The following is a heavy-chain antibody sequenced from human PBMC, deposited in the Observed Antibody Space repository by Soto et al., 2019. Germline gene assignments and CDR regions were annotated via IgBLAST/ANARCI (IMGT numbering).Heavy chain of an antibody. CDR2: IYNSGST. V-gene: IGHV4-61*01. Sequence: SETLSLTCTVAGGSVSGGNQYWSWIRQPPGKGLEWIGYIYNSGSTDYNPSLKSRVSISVDTSKNQFSLNLSSVTAADTAMYLCASGSSVSARIDYWGQGTLVTVSS. CDR3: ASGSSVSARIDY. J-gene: IGHJ4*02. D-gene: IGHD6-13*01. CDR1: GGSVSGGNQY.